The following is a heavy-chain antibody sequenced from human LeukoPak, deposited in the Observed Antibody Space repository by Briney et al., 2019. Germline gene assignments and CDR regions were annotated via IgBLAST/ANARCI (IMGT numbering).Heavy chain of an antibody. CDR1: GYTFTSYG. Sequence: ASVKLSCKASGYTFTSYGISWVRQAPGQGLEWMGWISAYNGNTDYAQSIQGRVTMTIDTSTSTVYMELRSLRSDDTAVYYCARDVGRSYDLDYWGQGTVVTVSS. D-gene: IGHD3-16*01. J-gene: IGHJ4*02. CDR3: ARDVGRSYDLDY. CDR2: ISAYNGNT. V-gene: IGHV1-18*01.